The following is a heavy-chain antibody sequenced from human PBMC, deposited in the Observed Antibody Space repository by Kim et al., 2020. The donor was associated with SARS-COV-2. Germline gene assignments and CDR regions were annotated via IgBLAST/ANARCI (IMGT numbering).Heavy chain of an antibody. V-gene: IGHV4-31*03. J-gene: IGHJ4*02. CDR2: IYYSGST. CDR1: GGSISSGGYY. CDR3: ARGRREAAAGTSGADY. Sequence: SETLSLTCTVSGGSISSGGYYWSWIRQHPGKGLEWIGYIYYSGSTYYNPSLKSRVTISVDTSKNQFSLKLSSVTAADTAVYYCARGRREAAAGTSGADYWGQGTLVTVSS. D-gene: IGHD6-13*01.